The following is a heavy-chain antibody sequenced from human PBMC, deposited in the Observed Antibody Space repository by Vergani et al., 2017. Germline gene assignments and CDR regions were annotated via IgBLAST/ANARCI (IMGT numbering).Heavy chain of an antibody. J-gene: IGHJ3*02. V-gene: IGHV4-39*01. Sequence: QLQLQQSGPGLVKPSETLFLTCTVSADSISSGSYYWGWIRQPPGKGLEWIGSIYYSGSTYYNPSLKSRVTISVDTSKNQFSLKLSSVTAADTAVYYCASPEYSSSADERAFDIWGQGTMVTVSS. CDR3: ASPEYSSSADERAFDI. D-gene: IGHD6-6*01. CDR2: IYYSGST. CDR1: ADSISSGSYY.